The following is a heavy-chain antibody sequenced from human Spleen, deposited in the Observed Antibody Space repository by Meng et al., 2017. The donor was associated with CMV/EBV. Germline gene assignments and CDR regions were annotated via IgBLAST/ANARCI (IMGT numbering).Heavy chain of an antibody. D-gene: IGHD5-12*01. CDR3: YSGYGNFDC. CDR1: GYNFTAYN. CDR2: INPNSGGT. V-gene: IGHV1-2*02. Sequence: ASVKVSCKASGYNFTAYNIQWVRQAPGQGLEWMGWINPNSGGTKYAQKFQGRVTMTRDTSSFTAYMDLSRLRSDDTAVYYCYSGYGNFDCWGQGTLVTVPS. J-gene: IGHJ4*02.